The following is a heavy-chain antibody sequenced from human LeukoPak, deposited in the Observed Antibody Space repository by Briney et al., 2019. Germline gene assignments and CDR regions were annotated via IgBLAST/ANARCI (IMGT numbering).Heavy chain of an antibody. CDR1: GGSISSSSYY. Sequence: SETLSLTCTVSGGSISSSSYYWGWIRQPPGKGLEWIGYIYYSGSTYYNPSLKSRVTISVDTSKNQFSLKLSSVTAADTAVYYCAREYSSSSALDYWGQGTLVTVSS. V-gene: IGHV4-30-4*08. CDR3: AREYSSSSALDY. CDR2: IYYSGST. D-gene: IGHD6-6*01. J-gene: IGHJ4*02.